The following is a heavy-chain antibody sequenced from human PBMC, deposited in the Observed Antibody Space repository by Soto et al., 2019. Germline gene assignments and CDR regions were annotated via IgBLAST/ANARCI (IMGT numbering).Heavy chain of an antibody. J-gene: IGHJ4*02. CDR2: ISYDGSNK. D-gene: IGHD3-3*01. CDR3: ARESTIFGVVIGTAPFDY. Sequence: QVQLVESGGGVVQPGRSLRLSCAASGFTFSSYAMHWVRQAPGKGLAWVAVISYDGSNKYYADSVKGRFTISRDNSKNTLYLQMNSLRAEDTAVYYCARESTIFGVVIGTAPFDYWGQGTLVTVSS. CDR1: GFTFSSYA. V-gene: IGHV3-30-3*01.